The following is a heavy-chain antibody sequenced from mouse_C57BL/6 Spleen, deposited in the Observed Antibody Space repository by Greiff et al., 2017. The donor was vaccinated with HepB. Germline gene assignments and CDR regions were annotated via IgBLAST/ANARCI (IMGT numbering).Heavy chain of an antibody. Sequence: EVKLVESGGGLVQPKGSLKLSCAASGFSFNTYAMNWVRQAPGKGLEWVARIRSKSNNYATYYADSVKDRFTISRDDSESMLYLQMNNLKTEDTAMYYCVRIRSYYYAMDYWGQGTSVTVSS. CDR1: GFSFNTYA. V-gene: IGHV10-1*01. J-gene: IGHJ4*01. CDR3: VRIRSYYYAMDY. CDR2: IRSKSNNYAT. D-gene: IGHD1-1*01.